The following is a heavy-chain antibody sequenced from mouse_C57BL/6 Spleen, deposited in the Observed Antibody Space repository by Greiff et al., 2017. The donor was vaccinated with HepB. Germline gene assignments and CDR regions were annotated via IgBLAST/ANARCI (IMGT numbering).Heavy chain of an antibody. CDR3: ARSEDRTGTGTGYYFDY. CDR1: GYTFTSYW. V-gene: IGHV1-69*01. J-gene: IGHJ2*01. CDR2: IDPSDSYT. Sequence: QVQLQQPGAELVMPGASVKLSCKASGYTFTSYWMHWVKQRPGQGLEWIGEIDPSDSYTNYNQKFKGKSTLTVDKSSSTAYMQLSSLTSEDSAVYYCARSEDRTGTGTGYYFDYWGQGTTLTVSS. D-gene: IGHD4-1*01.